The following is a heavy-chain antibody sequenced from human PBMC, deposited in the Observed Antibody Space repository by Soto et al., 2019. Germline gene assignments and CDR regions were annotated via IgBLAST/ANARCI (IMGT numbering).Heavy chain of an antibody. Sequence: QVQLVESGGGVVQPGRSLRLSCAASGFTFSNSAMDWVRQTPGKGLEWVAVISYDGSNKYIAESVKGRFTIFRDNSKNTLFLQMNSLRAEDTAVYYCARGTTTSAFSAMDVWGQGTTVTVSS. J-gene: IGHJ6*02. CDR2: ISYDGSNK. CDR1: GFTFSNSA. D-gene: IGHD1-1*01. CDR3: ARGTTTSAFSAMDV. V-gene: IGHV3-30-3*01.